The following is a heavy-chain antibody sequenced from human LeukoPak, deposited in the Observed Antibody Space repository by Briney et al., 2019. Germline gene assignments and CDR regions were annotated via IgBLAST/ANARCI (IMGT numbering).Heavy chain of an antibody. V-gene: IGHV3-30*02. CDR3: AKDKAVVTGTGTYFDY. D-gene: IGHD6-19*01. CDR2: IWFDGSNK. J-gene: IGHJ4*02. CDR1: GFIFSNDA. Sequence: SGGSLRLSCAASGFIFSNDAMHWVRQAPGKGLEWVAFIWFDGSNKHYADSVKGRFTISRDNSEDTLYLQMNSLRAEDTAVYYCAKDKAVVTGTGTYFDYWGQGTLVTVSS.